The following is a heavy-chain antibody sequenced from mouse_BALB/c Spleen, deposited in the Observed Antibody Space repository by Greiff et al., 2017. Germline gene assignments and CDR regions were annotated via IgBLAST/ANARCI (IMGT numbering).Heavy chain of an antibody. Sequence: VQLQQPGAELVKPGASVKMSCKASGYTFTSYWMHWVKQRPGQGLEWIGVIDPSDSYTSYNQKFKGKATLTVDTSSSTAYMQLSSLTSEDSAVYYCTRSYYGNYEEAMDYWGQGTSVTVSS. CDR1: GYTFTSYW. CDR2: IDPSDSYT. J-gene: IGHJ4*01. V-gene: IGHV1S127*01. D-gene: IGHD2-10*01. CDR3: TRSYYGNYEEAMDY.